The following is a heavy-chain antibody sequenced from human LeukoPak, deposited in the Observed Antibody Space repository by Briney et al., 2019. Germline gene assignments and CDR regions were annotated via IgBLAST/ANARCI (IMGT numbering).Heavy chain of an antibody. CDR2: IIPIFGTA. Sequence: SVKVSCKASGGTFSSYAINWVRQAPGQGLEWMGGIIPIFGTANYAQKFQGRVTITTDESTSTAYMELSSLRSEDTAVYYCARDLGYCSSTSCPEHAFDIWGQGTMVTVSS. D-gene: IGHD2-2*01. CDR3: ARDLGYCSSTSCPEHAFDI. J-gene: IGHJ3*02. V-gene: IGHV1-69*05. CDR1: GGTFSSYA.